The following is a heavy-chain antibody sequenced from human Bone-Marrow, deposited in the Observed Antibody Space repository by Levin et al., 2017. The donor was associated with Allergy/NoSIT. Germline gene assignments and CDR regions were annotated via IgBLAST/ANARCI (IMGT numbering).Heavy chain of an antibody. D-gene: IGHD3-10*01. V-gene: IGHV3-48*04. Sequence: PGESLKISCSFSGYSFPHYAMNWVRQAPRKALEWVSYISTGSDATDYADSVKGRFTISRDNAKNSLYLQMNSLRAEDTALYYCARDRGGFGDFLYLWTAWGQGPLVTVSS. CDR3: ARDRGGFGDFLYLWTA. J-gene: IGHJ5*02. CDR2: ISTGSDAT. CDR1: GYSFPHYA.